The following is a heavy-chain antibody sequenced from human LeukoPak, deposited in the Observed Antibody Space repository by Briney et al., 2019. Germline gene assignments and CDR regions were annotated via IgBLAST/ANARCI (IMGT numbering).Heavy chain of an antibody. Sequence: QPGGSLRLSCAASGFTFSSYWMSWVRQAPGKGLEWVANIKQDGSEKYYVDSVKGRFTISRDNAKNSLYLQMNSLRAEDTAVYYCARYTLEYYYDSSGYYFTPYYYYGMDVWGQGTTVTVS. CDR1: GFTFSSYW. V-gene: IGHV3-7*01. D-gene: IGHD3-22*01. J-gene: IGHJ6*02. CDR2: IKQDGSEK. CDR3: ARYTLEYYYDSSGYYFTPYYYYGMDV.